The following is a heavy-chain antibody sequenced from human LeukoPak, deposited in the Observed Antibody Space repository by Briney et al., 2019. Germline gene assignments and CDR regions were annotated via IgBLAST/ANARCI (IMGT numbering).Heavy chain of an antibody. CDR2: IYYSGST. Sequence: SETLSLTCTVSGGSISGYYWSRIRQPPGKGLEWIGYIYYSGSTNYNPSLKSRVTISVDTSKNQFSLKLSSVTAADTAVYYCARIAAASAPAFDIWGQGTMVTVSS. J-gene: IGHJ3*02. CDR1: GGSISGYY. D-gene: IGHD6-13*01. CDR3: ARIAAASAPAFDI. V-gene: IGHV4-59*01.